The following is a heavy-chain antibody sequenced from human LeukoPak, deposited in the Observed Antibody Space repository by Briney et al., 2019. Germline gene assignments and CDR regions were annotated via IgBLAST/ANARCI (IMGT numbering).Heavy chain of an antibody. CDR3: ARRYYFDY. Sequence: PSETLSLTCTVSGGSISSSSYYWGWIRQPPGKGLEWIGSFYYSGSTYYNPSLKSRVTISVDTSKNQFSLKLSSVTAADTAVYYCARRYYFDYWGQGTLVTVSS. J-gene: IGHJ4*02. CDR1: GGSISSSSYY. V-gene: IGHV4-39*01. CDR2: FYYSGST.